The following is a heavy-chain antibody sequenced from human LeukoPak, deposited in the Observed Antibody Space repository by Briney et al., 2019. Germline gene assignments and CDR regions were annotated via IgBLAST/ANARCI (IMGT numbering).Heavy chain of an antibody. V-gene: IGHV4-31*03. CDR3: ARNRDGYNSFDY. Sequence: SQTLSLTCTVSGGSISSGDYYWSWIRQPPGKGLEWIGYIYYSGSSYCNPSLRSRVTISVDTSKNHFSLKLSSVTAADTAVYYCARNRDGYNSFDYWGQGTLVTVSS. CDR2: IYYSGSS. D-gene: IGHD5-24*01. CDR1: GGSISSGDYY. J-gene: IGHJ4*02.